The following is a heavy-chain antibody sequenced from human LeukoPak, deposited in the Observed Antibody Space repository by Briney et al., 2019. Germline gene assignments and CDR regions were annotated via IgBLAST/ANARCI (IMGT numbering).Heavy chain of an antibody. V-gene: IGHV4-4*07. CDR1: GGSISSYY. Sequence: SETLSLTCAVSGGSISSYYWSWIRQPAGKGLEWIGRIYTSGSTNYNPSLKSRVTMSVDTSKNQFSLKLSSVTAADTAVYYCARETIAVAGPNFDYWGQGTLVTVSS. CDR3: ARETIAVAGPNFDY. CDR2: IYTSGST. J-gene: IGHJ4*02. D-gene: IGHD6-19*01.